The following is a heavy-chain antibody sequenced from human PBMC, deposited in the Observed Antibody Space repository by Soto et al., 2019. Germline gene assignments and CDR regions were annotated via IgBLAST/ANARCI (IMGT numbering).Heavy chain of an antibody. CDR3: ARDAWGWKDYYYYMDV. J-gene: IGHJ6*03. CDR2: IDTAGDT. CDR1: GFTFSSYD. V-gene: IGHV3-13*01. Sequence: EVQLVESGGGLVQPGGSLRLSCAASGFTFSSYDMHWVRQATGKGLEWVSAIDTAGDTYYPGSVKGRFTISRENVENSLYLQMNSLRAGDTAVYYCARDAWGWKDYYYYMDVWGKGTTVTVSS. D-gene: IGHD3-16*01.